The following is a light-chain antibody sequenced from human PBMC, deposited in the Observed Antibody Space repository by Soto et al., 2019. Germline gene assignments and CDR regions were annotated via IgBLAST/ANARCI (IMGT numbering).Light chain of an antibody. CDR1: SSDVGSYNL. J-gene: IGLJ1*01. CDR2: EGS. CDR3: SSYTSSSTLGV. V-gene: IGLV2-14*02. Sequence: QSVLTQPASVSGSPGQSITISCTGTSSDVGSYNLVSWYQQHPGKAPKLMIYEGSKRPSGVSNRFSGSKSGNTASLTISGLQAEDEADYYCSSYTSSSTLGVFGTGTKVTV.